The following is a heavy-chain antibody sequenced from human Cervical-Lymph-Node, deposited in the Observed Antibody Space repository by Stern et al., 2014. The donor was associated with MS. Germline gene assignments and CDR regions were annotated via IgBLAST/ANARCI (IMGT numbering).Heavy chain of an antibody. CDR1: GFTFSDYY. V-gene: IGHV3-11*01. CDR2: ISGSGVAT. D-gene: IGHD6-13*01. Sequence: QVQLVQSGGGLVKPGGSLRLTCAASGFTFSDYYMSWVRQAPGKGLEWIAYISGSGVATSHGDAVKGRFTISRDNAKNSLYLQMHSLRVEDTAVYYCARHLARLAAAGFNPWGQGTLVTVSS. CDR3: ARHLARLAAAGFNP. J-gene: IGHJ5*02.